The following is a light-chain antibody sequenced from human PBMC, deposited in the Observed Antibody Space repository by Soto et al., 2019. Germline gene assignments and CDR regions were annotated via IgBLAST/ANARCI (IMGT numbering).Light chain of an antibody. CDR3: QQYATDPLT. CDR2: GAS. Sequence: IMLTQSPGTLSLSPGEGATLSCRASQSVGKNYLAWYQHKSGQAPRLLIHGASNRATGIPGRFSGSGSGTDFTLTISRLEPEDFVAYYCQQYATDPLTFGGGTKVDIK. V-gene: IGKV3-20*01. J-gene: IGKJ4*01. CDR1: QSVGKNY.